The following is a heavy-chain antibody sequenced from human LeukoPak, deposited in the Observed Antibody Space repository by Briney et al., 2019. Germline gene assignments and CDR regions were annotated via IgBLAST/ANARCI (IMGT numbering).Heavy chain of an antibody. J-gene: IGHJ4*02. D-gene: IGHD6-13*01. CDR3: AKDRWGIAAAAPFDY. CDR2: ISYDGSNK. Sequence: GGSLRLSCAASGFTFSSYGMHWVRQAPGKGLEWVAVISYDGSNKYYADSVKGRFTISRDNSKNTLYLQMNSLRAEDTAVYYCAKDRWGIAAAAPFDYWGQGTLVTVSS. V-gene: IGHV3-30*18. CDR1: GFTFSSYG.